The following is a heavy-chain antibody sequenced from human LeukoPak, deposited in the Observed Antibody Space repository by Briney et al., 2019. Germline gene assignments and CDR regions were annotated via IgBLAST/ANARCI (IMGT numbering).Heavy chain of an antibody. CDR3: ARRGGSYSHSDF. CDR2: VSPFNGNT. V-gene: IGHV1-18*01. CDR1: GYTFSSYG. D-gene: IGHD1-26*01. Sequence: PVASVKVSCKASGYTFSSYGIIWVRQAPGQGLQWMGWVSPFNGNTDYAPKLQGRVTMTTDTSTTTAYMELRSLTSDDTAVYYCARRGGSYSHSDFWGQGTLVTVSS. J-gene: IGHJ4*02.